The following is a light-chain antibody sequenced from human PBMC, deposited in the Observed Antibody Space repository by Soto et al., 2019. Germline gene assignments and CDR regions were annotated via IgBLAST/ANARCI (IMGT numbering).Light chain of an antibody. CDR1: QGISTY. Sequence: DIQLTQSPSFLSASVGDRVTITCRASQGISTYLAWYQQKPGKAPNFLIYEASTLQDGVPSRFSGSGSGTEVPLSLSSLQPEDFATYYCQRINDYPLTFGQGTKVEIK. CDR2: EAS. J-gene: IGKJ1*01. V-gene: IGKV1-9*01. CDR3: QRINDYPLT.